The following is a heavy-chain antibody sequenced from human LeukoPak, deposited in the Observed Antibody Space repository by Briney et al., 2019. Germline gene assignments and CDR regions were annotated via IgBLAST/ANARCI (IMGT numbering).Heavy chain of an antibody. D-gene: IGHD4-17*01. CDR1: GFTYKTYS. Sequence: GESLRLSCASSGFTYKTYSMNWVRQAPGRGLEWVSSITSSSYIYYADSVKGRFTISRDNAKNSLYLQMNSLRAEDTAVYYCARGYYGDYYFDYWGQGTLVTVSS. V-gene: IGHV3-21*01. J-gene: IGHJ4*02. CDR3: ARGYYGDYYFDY. CDR2: ITSSSYI.